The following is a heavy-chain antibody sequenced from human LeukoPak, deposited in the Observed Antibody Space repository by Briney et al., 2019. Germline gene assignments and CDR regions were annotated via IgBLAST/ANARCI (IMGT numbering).Heavy chain of an antibody. D-gene: IGHD6-13*01. J-gene: IGHJ3*02. Sequence: ASVKVSCKASGYTFTSYDINWVRQAPGQGLEWMGWVNPVSGYADSAQKFQGRVTMTRDTSMTTAYMELSSLRSEDTAVYYCARGNRLYSSTWSSLPFDIWGQGTLVTVSS. V-gene: IGHV1-8*01. CDR2: VNPVSGYA. CDR1: GYTFTSYD. CDR3: ARGNRLYSSTWSSLPFDI.